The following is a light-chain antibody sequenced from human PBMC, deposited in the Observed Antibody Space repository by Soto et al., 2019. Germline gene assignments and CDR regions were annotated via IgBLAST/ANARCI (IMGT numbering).Light chain of an antibody. CDR3: ALYMGRGISV. CDR1: SGSVSTTYY. V-gene: IGLV8-61*01. J-gene: IGLJ2*01. Sequence: QTVVTQEPSFSVSPGGTVTLTCGLTSGSVSTTYYPSWYQQTPGQAPRTLIYNPNTRSSGVPDRFSASIVGNKAALTITGAQADDESEYYCALYMGRGISVFGGGTKVTVL. CDR2: NPN.